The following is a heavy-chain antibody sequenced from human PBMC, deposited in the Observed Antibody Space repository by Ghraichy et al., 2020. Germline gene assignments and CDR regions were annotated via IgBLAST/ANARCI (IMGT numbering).Heavy chain of an antibody. CDR2: IYYSGST. CDR3: ARLEAGVATDY. V-gene: IGHV4-39*07. CDR1: GGSISSSSYY. Sequence: SETLSLTCTVSGGSISSSSYYWGWIRQPPGKGLEWIGSIYYSGSTYYNPSLKSRVTISVDTSKNQFSLKLSSVTAADTAVYYCARLEAGVATDYWGQGTLVTVSS. J-gene: IGHJ4*02. D-gene: IGHD5-12*01.